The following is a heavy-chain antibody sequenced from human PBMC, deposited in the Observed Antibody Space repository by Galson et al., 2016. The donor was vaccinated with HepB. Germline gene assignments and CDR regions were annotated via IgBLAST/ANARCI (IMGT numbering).Heavy chain of an antibody. CDR2: INADTRST. CDR3: ARDVQPDY. CDR1: GYMFTGYY. V-gene: IGHV1-2*06. J-gene: IGHJ4*02. Sequence: SVKVSCKASGYMFTGYYMHWIRQTPGQGLEWMGRINADTRSTDYAQKFQGRFTMTRDKSLTTTYMELRSLRGDDTAVYYCARDVQPDYWGQGTLVTVSS.